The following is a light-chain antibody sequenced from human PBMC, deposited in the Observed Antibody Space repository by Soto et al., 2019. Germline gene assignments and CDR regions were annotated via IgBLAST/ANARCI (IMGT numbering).Light chain of an antibody. CDR1: ETISNY. J-gene: IGKJ5*01. Sequence: DIQMTQSPSSLSASVGDRVTITCRASETISNYLNWYQKKPGKAPKLLIYAASSLQRGVPSRFSGSGSGTDFILTIGSLQPEDVATYYCQQSYSPPPITFGQGTRLEIK. V-gene: IGKV1-39*01. CDR2: AAS. CDR3: QQSYSPPPIT.